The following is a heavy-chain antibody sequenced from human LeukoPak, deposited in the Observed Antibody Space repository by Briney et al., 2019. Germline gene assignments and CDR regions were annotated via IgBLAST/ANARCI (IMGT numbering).Heavy chain of an antibody. V-gene: IGHV4-4*07. D-gene: IGHD5-18*01. Sequence: SETLSLTCTVSGGSIRSYYWSWIRQPAGKGLEWIGRIYTSGSTNYNPSLKSRVTISVDTSKNQFSLKLSSVTAADTAVYYCARGVAGGYSSRFNHQYFQHWGQGTLVTVSS. CDR2: IYTSGST. CDR3: ARGVAGGYSSRFNHQYFQH. CDR1: GGSIRSYY. J-gene: IGHJ1*01.